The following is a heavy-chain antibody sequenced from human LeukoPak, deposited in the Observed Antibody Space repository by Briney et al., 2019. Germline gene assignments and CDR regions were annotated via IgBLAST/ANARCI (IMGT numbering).Heavy chain of an antibody. CDR3: ASLRSGMDV. V-gene: IGHV4-59*01. Sequence: PSETLSLTCTISGGSINSYYWTWIRQPPGKGLEWIANVYNSGSTNYNPSLKSRVTISVDMFKNQFSLKLTSVTAADTAVYYCASLRSGMDVWGQGTTVTVSS. CDR2: VYNSGST. CDR1: GGSINSYY. J-gene: IGHJ6*02.